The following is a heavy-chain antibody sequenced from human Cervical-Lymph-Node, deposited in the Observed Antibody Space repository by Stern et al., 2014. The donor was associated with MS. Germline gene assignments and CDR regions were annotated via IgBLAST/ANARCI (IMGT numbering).Heavy chain of an antibody. V-gene: IGHV3-48*01. D-gene: IGHD6-19*01. Sequence: EMQLVESGGGLVQPGGSLRLSCAASRFTFSSYSMNWFRQAPGKELEWVSYISGGSGAIYYADSVKGRFTISRDNAKNSLYLQMNSLRAEDTAVYYCATVHSSGYWGQGTLVTVSS. CDR2: ISGGSGAI. J-gene: IGHJ4*02. CDR1: RFTFSSYS. CDR3: ATVHSSGY.